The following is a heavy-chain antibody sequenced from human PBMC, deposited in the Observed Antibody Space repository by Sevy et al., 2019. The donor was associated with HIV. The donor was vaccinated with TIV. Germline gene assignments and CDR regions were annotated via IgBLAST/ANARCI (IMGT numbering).Heavy chain of an antibody. V-gene: IGHV3-30-3*02. J-gene: IGHJ6*02. CDR2: ISYHGRDK. D-gene: IGHD3-9*01. CDR1: GFTFRSFS. Sequence: GGSLRLSCVASGFTFRSFSMHWVRQAPGKGLEWVAVISYHGRDKFYADSVKGRSTISRDNSKNILYLQMISLRAEDTAVYYCAKDFTGYNGMDVWGQGTMVTVSS. CDR3: AKDFTGYNGMDV.